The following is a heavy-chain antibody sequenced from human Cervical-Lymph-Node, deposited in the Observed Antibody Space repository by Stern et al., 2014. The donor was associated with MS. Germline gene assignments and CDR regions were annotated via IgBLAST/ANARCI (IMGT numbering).Heavy chain of an antibody. CDR1: GGSISSSSYY. CDR3: ARRVYSSSDFDY. V-gene: IGHV4-39*01. D-gene: IGHD6-6*01. Sequence: QVQLQESGPGLVKPSETLSLTCTVSGGSISSSSYYWGWIRQPPGKGLEWIGIIYYSESTYYNPSLKSRVTISVDTSKNQFSLKGSFVTAADTAVYYCARRVYSSSDFDYWGQGTLVTVSS. CDR2: IYYSEST. J-gene: IGHJ4*02.